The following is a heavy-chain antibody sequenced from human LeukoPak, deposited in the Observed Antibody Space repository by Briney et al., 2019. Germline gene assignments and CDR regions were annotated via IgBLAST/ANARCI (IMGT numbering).Heavy chain of an antibody. Sequence: PSGTLSLTCAVSGGSISSSHWWSWVRQPPGKGLEWIGEIFHGGNTNYSPPLKSRVTISVDQSKNQFSLKLSSVTAADTAVYYCARTHTGYCSSSSCIQTFDYWGQGTLVTVSS. CDR3: ARTHTGYCSSSSCIQTFDY. CDR2: IFHGGNT. J-gene: IGHJ4*02. CDR1: GGSISSSHW. D-gene: IGHD2-2*01. V-gene: IGHV4-4*02.